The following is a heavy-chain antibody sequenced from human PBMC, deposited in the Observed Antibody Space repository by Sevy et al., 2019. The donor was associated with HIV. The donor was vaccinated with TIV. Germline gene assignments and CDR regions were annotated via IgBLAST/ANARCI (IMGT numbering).Heavy chain of an antibody. D-gene: IGHD3-22*01. CDR2: ISGRGGSGDKT. CDR1: GFTFSNYA. CDR3: ARKYDSSGYFDY. V-gene: IGHV3-23*01. J-gene: IGHJ4*02. Sequence: GGSLRLSCAASGFTFSNYAMNWVRQAPGKGLEWVSGISGRGGSGDKTNYADSVKGRFTISGDASMSSLYLHLNSLRAEDTAIYYCARKYDSSGYFDYWGQGTLVTVSS.